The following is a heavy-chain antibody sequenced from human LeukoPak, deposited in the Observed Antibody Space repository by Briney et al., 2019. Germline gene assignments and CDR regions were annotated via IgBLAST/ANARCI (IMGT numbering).Heavy chain of an antibody. D-gene: IGHD5-18*01. J-gene: IGHJ3*02. CDR1: GYTLDDYG. CDR3: ARAQRGYSYGHPNAFDI. V-gene: IGHV3-20*04. CDR2: IHWNGGST. Sequence: GGSLRLSCAVSGYTLDDYGMSWVRHAPGKGREWVSGIHWNGGSTGYADSVKGRFTISRDNAENSLYLQMNSLRAEDAALYYCARAQRGYSYGHPNAFDIWGQGTMVTVSS.